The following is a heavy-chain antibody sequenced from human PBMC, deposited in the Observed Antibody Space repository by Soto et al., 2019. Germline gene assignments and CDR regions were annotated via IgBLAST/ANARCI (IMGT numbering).Heavy chain of an antibody. CDR1: GYTFTGYY. CDR2: INPNSGGT. Sequence: ASVKVSCKTSGYTFTGYYMHWVRQAPGQGLEWMGWINPNSGGTNYAQKFQGWVTMTRDTSISTAFMELRSLRSDDTAVYYCGRDIGYSSRGGYWGQGTLVTVSS. CDR3: GRDIGYSSRGGY. D-gene: IGHD6-13*01. V-gene: IGHV1-2*04. J-gene: IGHJ4*02.